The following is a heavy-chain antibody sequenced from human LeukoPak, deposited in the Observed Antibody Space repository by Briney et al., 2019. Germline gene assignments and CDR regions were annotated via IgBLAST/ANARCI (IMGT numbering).Heavy chain of an antibody. CDR1: GGSISSYY. CDR2: IYYSGST. V-gene: IGHV4-59*08. J-gene: IGHJ5*02. D-gene: IGHD6-13*01. Sequence: SETLSLTCTVSGGSISSYYWSWIRQPPGKGLEWIGYIYYSGSTNYNPSLKSRVTISVDTSKNQFSLKLSSVTAADTAVYYCARAGIAAAAPNWFDPWGQGTLVTVSS. CDR3: ARAGIAAAAPNWFDP.